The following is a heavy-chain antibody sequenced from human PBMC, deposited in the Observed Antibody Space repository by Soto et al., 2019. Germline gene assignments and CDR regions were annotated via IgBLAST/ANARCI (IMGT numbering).Heavy chain of an antibody. CDR1: GFTFSDYY. V-gene: IGHV3-11*01. D-gene: IGHD3-10*01. J-gene: IGHJ6*02. CDR2: ISSSGSTI. CDR3: ARGKGLWFGEFTNYYYYYGMDV. Sequence: QVQLVESGGGLVKPGGSLRLSCAASGFTFSDYYMSWIRQAPGKGLEWVSYISSSGSTIYYADSVKGRFTISRDNAKNSLYLQMNSLRADDTAVYYCARGKGLWFGEFTNYYYYYGMDVWGQGTTVTVSS.